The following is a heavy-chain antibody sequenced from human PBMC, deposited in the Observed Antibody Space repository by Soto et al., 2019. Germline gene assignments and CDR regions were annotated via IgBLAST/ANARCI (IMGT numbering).Heavy chain of an antibody. V-gene: IGHV1-69*12. CDR1: GGTFSSYA. J-gene: IGHJ4*02. Sequence: QVQLVQSGAEVKKPGSSVKVSCKASGGTFSSYAISWVRQAPGQGLEWMGGIIPIFGTANYAQKFQGRVTITADESPSTAYMELGSLRSEDTAVYYCARAWDSGYPTLFDYWGQGTLVTVSS. CDR3: ARAWDSGYPTLFDY. D-gene: IGHD5-12*01. CDR2: IIPIFGTA.